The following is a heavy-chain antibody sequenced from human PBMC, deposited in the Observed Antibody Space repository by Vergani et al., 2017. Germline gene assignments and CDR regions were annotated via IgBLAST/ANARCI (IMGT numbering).Heavy chain of an antibody. CDR3: ARARGRYCSSTSCYANGEADY. Sequence: QVQLQQWGAGLLKPSETLSLTCAVYGRSFSGYYWSWILQPPGKGLEWIGEINHSGSTNYNPSLKSRVTISVDTSKNQFSLKLSSVTAADTAVYYCARARGRYCSSTSCYANGEADYWGQGTLVTVSS. V-gene: IGHV4-34*01. J-gene: IGHJ4*02. CDR2: INHSGST. D-gene: IGHD2-2*01. CDR1: GRSFSGYY.